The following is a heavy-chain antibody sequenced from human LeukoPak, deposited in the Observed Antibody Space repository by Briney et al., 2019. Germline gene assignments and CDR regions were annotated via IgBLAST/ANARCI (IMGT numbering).Heavy chain of an antibody. J-gene: IGHJ6*02. CDR1: GYTFTSYG. CDR3: AKDTAMVIGGYYYGMDV. V-gene: IGHV1-18*01. Sequence: ASVKVSCKASGYTFTSYGIRWVRQAPGQGLEWMGWISAYNGNTNYAQKLQGRVTMTTDTSTSTAYMELRSLRSDDTAVYYCAKDTAMVIGGYYYGMDVWGQGTTVTVSS. D-gene: IGHD5-18*01. CDR2: ISAYNGNT.